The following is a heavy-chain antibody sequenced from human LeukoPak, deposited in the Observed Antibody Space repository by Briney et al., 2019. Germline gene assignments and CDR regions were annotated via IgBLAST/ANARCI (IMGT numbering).Heavy chain of an antibody. D-gene: IGHD3-10*01. V-gene: IGHV3-7*01. J-gene: IGHJ4*02. Sequence: PGGSLRLSCAASGFTFTKHWMNWVRQAPGKGLEWVANIKQDGSEKYYMDSVRGRFTISRDNAKESMYLEMDSLRAEDTAVYYCARDFSGSRAFWGQGTLVTVSS. CDR2: IKQDGSEK. CDR3: ARDFSGSRAF. CDR1: GFTFTKHW.